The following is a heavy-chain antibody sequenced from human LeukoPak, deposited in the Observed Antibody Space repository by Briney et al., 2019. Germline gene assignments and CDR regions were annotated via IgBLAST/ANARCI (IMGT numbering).Heavy chain of an antibody. Sequence: PGGSLGLSCAASGFTFDDYAMHWVRQAPGKGLEWVSGISWNSGSIGYADSVKGRFTISRDNAKNSLYLQMNSLRAEDTALYYCARTSSYDILTGLKIDYWGQGTLVTVSS. CDR1: GFTFDDYA. V-gene: IGHV3-9*01. CDR3: ARTSSYDILTGLKIDY. J-gene: IGHJ4*02. D-gene: IGHD3-9*01. CDR2: ISWNSGSI.